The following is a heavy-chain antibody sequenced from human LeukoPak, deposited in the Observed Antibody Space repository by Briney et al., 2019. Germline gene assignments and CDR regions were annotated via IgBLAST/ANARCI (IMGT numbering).Heavy chain of an antibody. Sequence: GGSLRLSCAASRFTFKNYGIHWVRQAPGKGLEWVAVISSDGSNKYYADSVKGRFTVSRDNAKNTLYLQVNNLRAEDTAVYYCARGPNSNWSGLDFWGQGTLLTVSS. CDR3: ARGPNSNWSGLDF. CDR2: ISSDGSNK. J-gene: IGHJ4*02. D-gene: IGHD6-6*01. V-gene: IGHV3-30*03. CDR1: RFTFKNYG.